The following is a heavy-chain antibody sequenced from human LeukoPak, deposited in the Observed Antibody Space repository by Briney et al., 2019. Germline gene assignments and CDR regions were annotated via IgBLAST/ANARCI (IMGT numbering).Heavy chain of an antibody. J-gene: IGHJ2*01. D-gene: IGHD6-13*01. CDR3: ARARIAAAGRDWYFDL. Sequence: PSETLSLTCAVYGGSFSGYYWSWIRQPPGKGLEWIGEINHSGSTNYNPSLKSRVTISVDTSKNQFSLKLSSVTAADTAVYYCARARIAAAGRDWYFDLWGRGTLVTVSS. V-gene: IGHV4-34*01. CDR2: INHSGST. CDR1: GGSFSGYY.